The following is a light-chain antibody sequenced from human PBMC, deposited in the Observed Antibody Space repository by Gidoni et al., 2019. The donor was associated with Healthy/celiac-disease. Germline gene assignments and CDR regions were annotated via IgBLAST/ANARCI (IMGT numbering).Light chain of an antibody. CDR3: QQRSNWPPIT. Sequence: EIVLTTSPATLSLSPGERATLSCRASQRVSSYLAWYQQKPGQAPRLLIYDASNRATGIPARFSGSGSGTDFTLTISSLEPEDFAVYYCQQRSNWPPITFGQGTRLEIK. J-gene: IGKJ5*01. V-gene: IGKV3-11*01. CDR2: DAS. CDR1: QRVSSY.